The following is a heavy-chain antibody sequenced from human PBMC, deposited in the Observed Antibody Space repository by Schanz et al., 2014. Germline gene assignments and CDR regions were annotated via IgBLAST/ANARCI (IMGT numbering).Heavy chain of an antibody. V-gene: IGHV3-23*04. Sequence: EVQLVESGGGLIQPGGSLRLSCAASGFTFSTHAMHWVRQAPGKGLEWVSAMNESHSTIYYADSVRGRFTISRDNSKNTLYLQMNTLRAEDTAVYYCARGGPAYYFDDWGQGTLVTVSS. CDR3: ARGGPAYYFDD. J-gene: IGHJ4*02. CDR1: GFTFSTHA. CDR2: MNESHSTI.